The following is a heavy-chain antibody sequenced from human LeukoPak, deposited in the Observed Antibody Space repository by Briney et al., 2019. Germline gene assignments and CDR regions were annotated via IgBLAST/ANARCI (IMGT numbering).Heavy chain of an antibody. Sequence: SVKVSCKASGGTFSSYAISWVRQAPGQGLEWMGGIIPIFGIANYAQKFQGRVTITADKSTSTAYMELSSLRSEDTAVYYCARADTGIAAPDYWGQGTLVTVSS. CDR1: GGTFSSYA. V-gene: IGHV1-69*17. CDR3: ARADTGIAAPDY. D-gene: IGHD6-6*01. J-gene: IGHJ4*02. CDR2: IIPIFGIA.